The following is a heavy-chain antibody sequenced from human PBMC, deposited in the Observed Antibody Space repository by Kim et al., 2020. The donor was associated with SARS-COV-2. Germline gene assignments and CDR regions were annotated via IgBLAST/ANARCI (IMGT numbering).Heavy chain of an antibody. CDR1: GFAVSTNF. CDR3: VRGIYWDDPVDV. J-gene: IGHJ3*01. CDR2: IYTSGDT. Sequence: GGSLRLSCAASGFAVSTNFMSWVRQAPGKGLEWVSIIYTSGDTYYADSLRGRFTSSRDNSKNTVHLHMNNLRAEDTAVYYCVRGIYWDDPVDVWGRGT. V-gene: IGHV3-66*01. D-gene: IGHD5-12*01.